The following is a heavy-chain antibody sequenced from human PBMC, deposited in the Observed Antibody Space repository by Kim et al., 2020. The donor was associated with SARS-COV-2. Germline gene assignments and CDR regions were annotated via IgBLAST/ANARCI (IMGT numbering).Heavy chain of an antibody. Sequence: SETLSLTCTVSGGSISSSSYYWGWIRQPPGKGLEWIGSIYYSGSTYYNPSLKSRVTISVDTSKNQFSLKLSSVTAADTAVYYCARDRDDSSGYPLFDYWG. V-gene: IGHV4-39*07. CDR1: GGSISSSSYY. CDR3: ARDRDDSSGYPLFDY. J-gene: IGHJ4*01. D-gene: IGHD3-22*01. CDR2: IYYSGST.